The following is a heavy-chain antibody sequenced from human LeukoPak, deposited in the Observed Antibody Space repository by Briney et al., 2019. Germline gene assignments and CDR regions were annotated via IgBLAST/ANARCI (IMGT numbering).Heavy chain of an antibody. D-gene: IGHD6-19*01. CDR1: GFTVSSNY. Sequence: GGSLRLSCAASGFTVSSNYMSWVRQAPGKGLEWVSVIYSGGSTYYADSVKGRFTISRDNSKNTLYLQTNSLRAEDTAVYYCARDSSGWSKGGRVDYWGQGTLVTVSS. J-gene: IGHJ4*02. CDR3: ARDSSGWSKGGRVDY. CDR2: IYSGGST. V-gene: IGHV3-66*01.